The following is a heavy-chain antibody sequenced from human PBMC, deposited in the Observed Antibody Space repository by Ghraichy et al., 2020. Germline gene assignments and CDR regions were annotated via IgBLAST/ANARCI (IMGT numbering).Heavy chain of an antibody. CDR2: IYNDGST. V-gene: IGHV4-31*03. Sequence: SETLSLTCTVSGDSIDWDGVYWSWIRQLPGKGLEWIGYIYNDGSTSYNPSLQDRVVIGIDTSKKQLSLRLGSATAADTAIYFCARDCYDDNGYPITGCFDPWGQGTLVTGSS. J-gene: IGHJ5*02. CDR3: ARDCYDDNGYPITGCFDP. CDR1: GDSIDWDGVY. D-gene: IGHD2-2*03.